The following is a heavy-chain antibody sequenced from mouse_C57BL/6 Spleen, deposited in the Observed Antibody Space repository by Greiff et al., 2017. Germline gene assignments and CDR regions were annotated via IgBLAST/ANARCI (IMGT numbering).Heavy chain of an antibody. CDR3: ARFGDPYYFDY. J-gene: IGHJ2*01. V-gene: IGHV1-54*01. CDR2: INPGSGGT. Sequence: VQLQQSGAELVRPGTSVKVSCKASGYAFTNYLIEWVKQRPGQGLEWIGVINPGSGGTNYNEKFKGKATLTADKSSSTAYMQLSSLTSEDSAVYFCARFGDPYYFDYWGQGTTLTVSS. CDR1: GYAFTNYL.